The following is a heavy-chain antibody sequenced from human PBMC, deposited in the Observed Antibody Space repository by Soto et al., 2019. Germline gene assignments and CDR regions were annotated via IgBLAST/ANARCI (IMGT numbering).Heavy chain of an antibody. CDR1: GYSFTSYW. CDR3: ARYPYDSWSGYQVIQPNYFGMDV. CDR2: IDTSDSYT. D-gene: IGHD3-3*01. J-gene: IGHJ6*02. V-gene: IGHV5-10-1*01. Sequence: PGESLKISCKGSGYSFTSYWISWVRQMPGKGVEWMGRIDTSDSYTNYSPSFQGHITIFADKSISTDYLQWNSLKASDTAMYYRARYPYDSWSGYQVIQPNYFGMDVWGEGTTVTV.